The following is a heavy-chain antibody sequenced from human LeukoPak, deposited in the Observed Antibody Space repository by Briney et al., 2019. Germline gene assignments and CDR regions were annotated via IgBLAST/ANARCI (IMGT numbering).Heavy chain of an antibody. CDR1: GFTFSSYA. D-gene: IGHD3-10*01. J-gene: IGHJ4*02. CDR2: ISYDGSNK. Sequence: GGSLRPSCAASGFTFSSYAMHWVRQAPGKGLEWVAVISYDGSNKYYADSVKGRFTISRDNSKNTLYLQMNSLRAEDTAVYYCARGAFGEFQVYYFDYWGQGTLVTVSS. CDR3: ARGAFGEFQVYYFDY. V-gene: IGHV3-30*04.